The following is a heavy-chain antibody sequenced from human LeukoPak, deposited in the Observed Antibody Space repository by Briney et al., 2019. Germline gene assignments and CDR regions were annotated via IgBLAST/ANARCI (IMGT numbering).Heavy chain of an antibody. D-gene: IGHD2-8*01. CDR1: GLPFSTFW. CDR3: ARNARGPGDY. J-gene: IGHJ4*02. CDR2: INQDGSEE. V-gene: IGHV3-7*01. Sequence: GGSLRLSCAASGLPFSTFWMNWVRQAPGQGLEWVANINQDGSEEYYMDSVKGRFTISRDNAKSSVYLQMNSLRVEDTAIYYCARNARGPGDYWGQGTVVTVSS.